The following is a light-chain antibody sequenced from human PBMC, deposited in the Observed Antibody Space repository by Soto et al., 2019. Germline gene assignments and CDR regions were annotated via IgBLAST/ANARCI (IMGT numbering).Light chain of an antibody. Sequence: IVLTQSPSTLSLSPGEGATLSCRASQSVSSSYLAWYQQKPGQAPRLLIYGASSRATGIPDRFSGSGSGTDFTLTISRLEPEDFAVYYCQLRITFGQGTRLEIK. V-gene: IGKV3-20*01. CDR1: QSVSSSY. J-gene: IGKJ5*01. CDR2: GAS. CDR3: QLRIT.